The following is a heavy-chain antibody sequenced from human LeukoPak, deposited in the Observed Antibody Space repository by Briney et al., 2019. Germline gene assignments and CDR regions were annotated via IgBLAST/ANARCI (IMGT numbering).Heavy chain of an antibody. D-gene: IGHD6-13*01. CDR3: ARDPSTQYGYN. CDR2: FYYSGST. V-gene: IGHV4-39*07. Sequence: SETLSLTCTVSGGSISSSSYYWGWIRQPPGKGLEWIGSFYYSGSTYYNPSLKSRVTISVDTSKNQFSLKLSSVTAADTAVYYCARDPSTQYGYNWGQGTLVTVSS. CDR1: GGSISSSSYY. J-gene: IGHJ4*02.